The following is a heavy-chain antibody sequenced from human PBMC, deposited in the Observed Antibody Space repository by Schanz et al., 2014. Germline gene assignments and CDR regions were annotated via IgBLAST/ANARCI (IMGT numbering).Heavy chain of an antibody. D-gene: IGHD3-9*01. J-gene: IGHJ2*01. CDR2: INSVGSNT. CDR1: GFTFSSHW. Sequence: DVQLLESGGGLVQPGGSLRLSCAASGFTFSSHWMHWVRQDPGKGLVWVARINSVGSNTDYADSVKGRFTISRDNAKNTLYLQMNSLSAEDTAVYYCARDQGYTTSWHIFDLWGRGTLVTVSS. V-gene: IGHV3-74*02. CDR3: ARDQGYTTSWHIFDL.